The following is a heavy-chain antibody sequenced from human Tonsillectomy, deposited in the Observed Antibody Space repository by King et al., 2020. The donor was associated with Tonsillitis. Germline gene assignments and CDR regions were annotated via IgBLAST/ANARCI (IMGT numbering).Heavy chain of an antibody. Sequence: VQLVESGGGLVKPGGSLRLSCAASGFTFSSYNMNWVRQAPGKGLEWVSSLSSSTSYIYYADSVKGRFTISRDNARNSLYLQMNSLRAEDTAVYYYVLLGYYFDYWGQGTLVTVSS. CDR1: GFTFSSYN. D-gene: IGHD1-26*01. CDR2: LSSSTSYI. V-gene: IGHV3-21*01. CDR3: VLLGYYFDY. J-gene: IGHJ4*02.